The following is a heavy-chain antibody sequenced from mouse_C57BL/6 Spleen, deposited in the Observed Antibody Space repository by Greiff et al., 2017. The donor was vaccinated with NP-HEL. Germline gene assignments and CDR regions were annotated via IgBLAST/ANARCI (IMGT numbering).Heavy chain of an antibody. CDR1: GYTFTDYN. V-gene: IGHV1-22*01. Sequence: VQLQQSGPELVKPGASVKMSCKASGYTFTDYNMHWVNQSHGKSLEWIGYINPNNGGTSYNQKFKGKATLTVNKSSSTAYMELRSLTSEDSAVYYCARERELGLWFAYGGQGTLVTVSA. D-gene: IGHD4-1*01. J-gene: IGHJ3*01. CDR3: ARERELGLWFAY. CDR2: INPNNGGT.